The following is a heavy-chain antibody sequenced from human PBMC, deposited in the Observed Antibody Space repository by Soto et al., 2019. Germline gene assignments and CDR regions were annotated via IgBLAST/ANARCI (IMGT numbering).Heavy chain of an antibody. CDR1: GGSFSGYY. D-gene: IGHD3-22*01. CDR2: INHSGST. CDR3: ARGRVVNPYFQH. V-gene: IGHV4-34*01. Sequence: VQLQQWGAGLLKPSETLSLTCAVYGGSFSGYYWSWIRQPPGKGLEWIGEINHSGSTNYNPSLKSRVTISVDTSKNQFSLKLSSVTAADTAVYYCARGRVVNPYFQHWGQGTLVTVSS. J-gene: IGHJ1*01.